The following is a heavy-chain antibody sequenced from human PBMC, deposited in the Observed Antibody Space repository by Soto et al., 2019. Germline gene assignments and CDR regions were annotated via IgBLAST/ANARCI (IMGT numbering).Heavy chain of an antibody. CDR1: GFTFSSYS. CDR2: SSSSSTYI. Sequence: GGSLRLSCAASGFTFSSYSVNWVRQAPGKGLEWVSSSSSSSTYIYYADSVKGRFTISRDNAKNSLYLQMNSLRAEDTAVYFCARVYYSNLPYYFYYMDVWGQGTTVTVSS. J-gene: IGHJ6*02. CDR3: ARVYYSNLPYYFYYMDV. V-gene: IGHV3-21*01. D-gene: IGHD4-4*01.